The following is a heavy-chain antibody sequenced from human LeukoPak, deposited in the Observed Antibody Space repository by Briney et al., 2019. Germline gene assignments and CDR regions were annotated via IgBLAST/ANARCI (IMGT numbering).Heavy chain of an antibody. Sequence: SETLSLTCSVSGGSIRNYYWTWIRQPPGKGLEWIGHVSNSGSTKYNPSLRSRVTISIDTSKKHFSLKLSSVTAADTAVYYCASRAYYDSSGLDYWGQGILVTVSS. CDR2: VSNSGST. D-gene: IGHD3-22*01. V-gene: IGHV4-59*08. CDR3: ASRAYYDSSGLDY. J-gene: IGHJ4*02. CDR1: GGSIRNYY.